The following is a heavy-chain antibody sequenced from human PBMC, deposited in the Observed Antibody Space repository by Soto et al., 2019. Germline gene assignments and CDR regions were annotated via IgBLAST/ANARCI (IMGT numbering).Heavy chain of an antibody. Sequence: GGSLRLSCAASGFTFSNYWMIWVRQAPGKGLEWVANIKQDGSEKHYVDSVKGRFTISRDNAKNSLYLQMNSLRAEDTAVYYCARNLNYYGSGSDYSYYYYHYGMDVWGQGTTVTVS. CDR3: ARNLNYYGSGSDYSYYYYHYGMDV. D-gene: IGHD3-10*01. J-gene: IGHJ6*02. CDR1: GFTFSNYW. CDR2: IKQDGSEK. V-gene: IGHV3-7*04.